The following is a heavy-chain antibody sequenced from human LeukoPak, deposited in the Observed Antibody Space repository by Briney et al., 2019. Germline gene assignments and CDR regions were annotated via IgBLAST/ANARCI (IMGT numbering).Heavy chain of an antibody. J-gene: IGHJ3*01. D-gene: IGHD3-10*01. V-gene: IGHV4-30-4*01. CDR1: GGSIRSGDYY. CDR3: ARAYFFGSGSYYAFDV. Sequence: SETLSLTCTVSGGSIRSGDYYWSWIRQPPGKGLECIGYIYCSGNAYYNPSLKSRFTISVDTSENQFSLKLNSVTAADTAVYYCARAYFFGSGSYYAFDVWGQGTVVTVSS. CDR2: IYCSGNA.